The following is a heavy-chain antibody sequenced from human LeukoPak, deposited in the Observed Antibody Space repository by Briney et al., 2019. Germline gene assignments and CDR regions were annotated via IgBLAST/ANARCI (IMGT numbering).Heavy chain of an antibody. J-gene: IGHJ5*02. D-gene: IGHD6-19*01. CDR2: ISAYNGNT. Sequence: ASVKVSCKASGYTFTSYGISWVRQAPGQGLEFMGWISAYNGNTNYAQKLQGRVTMTTDTSTSTAYMELRSLRPDDTAVYYCARDVPYSSGWYGGEGFDPWGQGTLVTVSS. CDR3: ARDVPYSSGWYGGEGFDP. V-gene: IGHV1-18*01. CDR1: GYTFTSYG.